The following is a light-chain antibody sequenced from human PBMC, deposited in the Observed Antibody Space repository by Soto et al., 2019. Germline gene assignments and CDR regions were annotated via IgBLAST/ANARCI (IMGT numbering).Light chain of an antibody. CDR2: DAS. CDR1: QSISKW. V-gene: IGKV1-5*01. J-gene: IGKJ1*01. CDR3: HQYNDYLTWT. Sequence: DIPMTQSPSTLSASVGDRVTIACRASQSISKWLARYQQKPGKAPKVLIFDASILESGVPSRFSGSGSGTEFTLTISSLQPDDFATYYCHQYNDYLTWTCGQGTKVEIK.